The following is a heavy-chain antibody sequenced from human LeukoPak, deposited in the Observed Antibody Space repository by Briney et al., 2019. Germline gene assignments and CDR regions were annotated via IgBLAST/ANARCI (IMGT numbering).Heavy chain of an antibody. J-gene: IGHJ4*02. Sequence: GGSLRLSCAASGFTFSNYWMNWVRQAPGKGLECLANIKQDGSETYYADSVKGRFTISRDNAKNSLYLQMDSLRAEDTAVYYCARGAYVDSSGYYVWGQGTLSPSPQ. CDR3: ARGAYVDSSGYYV. V-gene: IGHV3-7*03. CDR2: IKQDGSET. CDR1: GFTFSNYW. D-gene: IGHD3-22*01.